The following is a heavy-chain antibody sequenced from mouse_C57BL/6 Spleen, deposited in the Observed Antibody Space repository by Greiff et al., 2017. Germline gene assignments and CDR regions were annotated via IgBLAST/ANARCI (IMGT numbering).Heavy chain of an antibody. Sequence: VKLQQSGAELVKPGASVKLSCKASGYTFTEYTIHWVKQRSGQGLEWIGWFYPGSGSIKYNEKFKDKATLTADKSSSTVYMELSRLTSEDSAVYFCARHEGGITTVRDYAMDYWGQGTSVTVSS. CDR1: GYTFTEYT. V-gene: IGHV1-62-2*01. J-gene: IGHJ4*01. CDR3: ARHEGGITTVRDYAMDY. CDR2: FYPGSGSI. D-gene: IGHD1-1*01.